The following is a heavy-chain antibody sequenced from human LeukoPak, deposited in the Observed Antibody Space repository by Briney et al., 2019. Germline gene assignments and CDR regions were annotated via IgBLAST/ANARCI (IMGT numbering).Heavy chain of an antibody. Sequence: ASVKVSCKASGYTFTGYYMHWVRQAPGQGLEWMGGIIPIFGTANYAQKFQGRVTITADESTSTAYMELSSLRSEDTAVYYCARAWDRHRFDPWGQGTLVTVPS. CDR1: GYTFTGYY. J-gene: IGHJ5*02. CDR2: IIPIFGTA. D-gene: IGHD1-26*01. CDR3: ARAWDRHRFDP. V-gene: IGHV1-69*13.